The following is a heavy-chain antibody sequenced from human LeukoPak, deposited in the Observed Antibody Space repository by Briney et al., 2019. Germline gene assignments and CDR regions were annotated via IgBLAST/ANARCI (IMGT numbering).Heavy chain of an antibody. CDR2: INTYVSST. CDR3: ARGYSSSYRIDY. CDR1: GFTFSNYW. V-gene: IGHV3-74*01. J-gene: IGHJ4*02. D-gene: IGHD6-6*01. Sequence: GGSLILSCAASGFTFSNYWMHWVRQAPGKGLVWVSRINTYVSSTTYADSVKGRFTIARDNAKNTLYLQMNSLSAEDTAVYYCARGYSSSYRIDYWGQGTLVTVSS.